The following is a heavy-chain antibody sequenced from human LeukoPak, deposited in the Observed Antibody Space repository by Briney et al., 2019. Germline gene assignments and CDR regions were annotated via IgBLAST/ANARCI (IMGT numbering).Heavy chain of an antibody. CDR3: ARVRQLGLDY. V-gene: IGHV4-34*01. J-gene: IGHJ4*02. D-gene: IGHD6-13*01. CDR1: GGSFSGYY. CDR2: INHSGST. Sequence: SETLSLTCAVYGGSFSGYYWIWIRQPPGKGLEWIGEINHSGSTNYNPSLKSRVTISVDTSKNQFSLKLSSVTAADTAVYYCARVRQLGLDYWGQGTLVTVSS.